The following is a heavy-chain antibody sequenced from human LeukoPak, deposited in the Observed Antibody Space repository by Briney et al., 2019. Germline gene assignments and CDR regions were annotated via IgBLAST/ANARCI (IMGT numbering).Heavy chain of an antibody. CDR3: ARAGDRSGYFYYFDN. CDR2: IYYSGST. D-gene: IGHD3-22*01. J-gene: IGHJ4*02. CDR1: GGSINSFY. V-gene: IGHV4-59*01. Sequence: PSETLSLTCSVSGGSINSFYWSWIRQPPGKGLEWVGYIYYSGSTNYNPSLKSRVTISVDTSKNQFSLELRSVTAADTAVYYCARAGDRSGYFYYFDNWGQGTLVTVSS.